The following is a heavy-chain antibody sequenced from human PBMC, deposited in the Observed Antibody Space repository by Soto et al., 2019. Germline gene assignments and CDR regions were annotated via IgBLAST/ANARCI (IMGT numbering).Heavy chain of an antibody. CDR3: ARETTVSLGYYYYYGMDV. CDR2: TYYRSKWYN. Sequence: PSQTLSLTCAISGDSVSSNSAAWNWIRQSPSRGLEWLGRTYYRSKWYNDYAVSVKSRITINPDTSKNQFSLQLNSVTPEDAAVYYCARETTVSLGYYYYYGMDVWGQGTTVTVSS. CDR1: GDSVSSNSAA. J-gene: IGHJ6*02. V-gene: IGHV6-1*01. D-gene: IGHD3-16*02.